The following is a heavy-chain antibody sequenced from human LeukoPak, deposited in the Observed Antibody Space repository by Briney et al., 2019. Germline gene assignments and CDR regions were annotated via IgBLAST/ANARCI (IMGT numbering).Heavy chain of an antibody. CDR1: GGSISSSSYY. CDR3: ARDRSSAFGGYFDY. Sequence: PSETLSLTCTVSGGSISSSSYYSGWIPLPPGKGLEWLGSMYYSGSTYYNPSLKSRVTISVDTSKNQFSLKLSSVTAADTAGYYCARDRSSAFGGYFDYWGEGALVTVSS. D-gene: IGHD6-6*01. CDR2: MYYSGST. J-gene: IGHJ4*02. V-gene: IGHV4-39*07.